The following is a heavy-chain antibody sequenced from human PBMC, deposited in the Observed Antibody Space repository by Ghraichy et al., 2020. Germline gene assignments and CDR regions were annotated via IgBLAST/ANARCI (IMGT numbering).Heavy chain of an antibody. CDR3: ARLKEYYYYYGMDV. V-gene: IGHV4-59*01. CDR1: GGSISSYY. CDR2: IYYSGST. J-gene: IGHJ6*02. Sequence: SETLSLTCTVSGGSISSYYWSWIRQPPGKGLEWIGYIYYSGSTNYNPSLKSRVTISVDTSKNQFSLKLSSVTAADTAVYYCARLKEYYYYYGMDVWGQGTTVTVSS.